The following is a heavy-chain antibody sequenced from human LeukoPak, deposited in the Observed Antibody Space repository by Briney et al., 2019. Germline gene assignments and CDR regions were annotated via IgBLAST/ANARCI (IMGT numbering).Heavy chain of an antibody. CDR1: GYTFTSYD. J-gene: IGHJ6*02. D-gene: IGHD2-2*01. V-gene: IGHV1-8*01. CDR3: ARSEGGDIVVVPAAGWGMDV. Sequence: ASVKVSCKASGYTFTSYDINWVRQATGQGLEWMGWMNPNSGNTGYAQKFQGRVAMTRNTSISTAYMELSSLRSEDTAVYYCARSEGGDIVVVPAAGWGMDVWGQGTTVTVSS. CDR2: MNPNSGNT.